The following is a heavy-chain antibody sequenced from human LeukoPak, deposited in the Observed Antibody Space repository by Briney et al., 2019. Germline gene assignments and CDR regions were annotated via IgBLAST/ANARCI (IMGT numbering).Heavy chain of an antibody. CDR2: INQDGSEK. CDR3: ARVAGYCSSTSNCYSDY. D-gene: IGHD2-2*01. V-gene: IGHV3-7*01. CDR1: GFKVSTYW. Sequence: GGSLRLSCAASGFKVSTYWMSWVRQAPGKGLEWVANINQDGSEKYYVDSVKGRFTISRDNAKNSLYLQMNSLRAEDTAVYYCARVAGYCSSTSNCYSDYWGQGTLVTVSS. J-gene: IGHJ4*02.